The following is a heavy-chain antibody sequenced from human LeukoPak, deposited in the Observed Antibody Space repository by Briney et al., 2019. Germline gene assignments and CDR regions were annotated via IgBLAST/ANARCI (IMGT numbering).Heavy chain of an antibody. CDR1: GGSISSYY. D-gene: IGHD2-15*01. J-gene: IGHJ6*03. V-gene: IGHV4-59*01. Sequence: SETLSPTCTVSGGSISSYYWSWIRQPPGKGLEWIEYIYYSGSTNYNPSLKSRVTISVDTSKNQFSLKLSSVTAADTAVYYCARGGGNYYYYYMDVWGKGTTVTVSS. CDR3: ARGGGNYYYYYMDV. CDR2: IYYSGST.